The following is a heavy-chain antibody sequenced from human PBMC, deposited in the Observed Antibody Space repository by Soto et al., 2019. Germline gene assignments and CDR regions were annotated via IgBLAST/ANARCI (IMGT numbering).Heavy chain of an antibody. D-gene: IGHD3-22*01. Sequence: GGSVGLSCAASGVTFSSYDMQWVRQATGKGLEWVSAIGTAGDTYYPGSVKGRFTISRENAKNSLYLQMNSLRAEDTAVYYCAREGLDYYDSSGYYDYWGQGT. J-gene: IGHJ4*02. CDR3: AREGLDYYDSSGYYDY. V-gene: IGHV3-13*01. CDR2: IGTAGDT. CDR1: GVTFSSYD.